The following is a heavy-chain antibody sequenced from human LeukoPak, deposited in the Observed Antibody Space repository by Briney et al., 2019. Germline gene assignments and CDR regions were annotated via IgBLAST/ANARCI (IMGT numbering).Heavy chain of an antibody. V-gene: IGHV4-4*07. D-gene: IGHD3-10*01. CDR3: ARGGYYGSGNDFRFDP. Sequence: SETLSLTGIVSGGSISSYYWSWIRQPAGKGLEWIGRLYSSGDTNYNPSLKSRVTISVDKSKNQFSLKLNSVTAADTAVYYCARGGYYGSGNDFRFDPWGQGTLVTVSS. CDR1: GGSISSYY. J-gene: IGHJ5*02. CDR2: LYSSGDT.